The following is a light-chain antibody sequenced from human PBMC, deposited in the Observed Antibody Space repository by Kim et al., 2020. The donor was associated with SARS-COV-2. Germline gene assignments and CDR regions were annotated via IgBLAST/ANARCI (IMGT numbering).Light chain of an antibody. CDR2: AAS. CDR1: QSISTY. V-gene: IGKV1-39*01. Sequence: SSSVGDTVTITCRASQSISTYLNWYQETPGKAPKLLIYAASSLESGVPSRFSGSGSGTDFTLTINSLQPEDFAIYYCQQSYRTPRTFGQGTKLEI. CDR3: QQSYRTPRT. J-gene: IGKJ2*01.